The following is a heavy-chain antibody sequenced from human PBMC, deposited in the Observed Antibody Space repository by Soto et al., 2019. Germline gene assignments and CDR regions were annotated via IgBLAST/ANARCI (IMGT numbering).Heavy chain of an antibody. CDR1: GVSITEDY. CDR2: VYTSGST. D-gene: IGHD2-21*02. Sequence: QVQLQESGPGLVKPSETLSLTCTVSGVSITEDYWSWIRQPAGKGLEWIGRVYTSGSTNFNPSLKSRVTMSVDRSKKQISLNLTSVTAADTAVYYCARQRTMVVTQVYFDNWGQGTLVTVSS. J-gene: IGHJ4*02. CDR3: ARQRTMVVTQVYFDN. V-gene: IGHV4-4*07.